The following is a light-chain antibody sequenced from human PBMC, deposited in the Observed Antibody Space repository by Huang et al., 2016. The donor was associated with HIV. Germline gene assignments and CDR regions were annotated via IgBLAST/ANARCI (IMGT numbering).Light chain of an antibody. V-gene: IGKV1-5*03. CDR3: QQYNSYPLT. Sequence: DIQMTQSPSTLSASVGDRVTITCRASPSISSWLAWYQQKPGKAPKLLIYKASNLESGVPSRLSGSGSGTEFTLTISSLQPDDFATYYCQQYNSYPLTFGGGTKVQIK. CDR1: PSISSW. J-gene: IGKJ4*01. CDR2: KAS.